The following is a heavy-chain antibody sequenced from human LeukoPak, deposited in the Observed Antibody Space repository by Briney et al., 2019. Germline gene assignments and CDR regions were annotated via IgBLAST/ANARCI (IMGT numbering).Heavy chain of an antibody. CDR3: TTGYNYDILTGYYNVRYFQH. CDR2: IKSKTDGGTT. CDR1: GFTFSNAW. Sequence: PGGSLRLSCAASGFTFSNAWMSWVRQAPGKGLEWVGRIKSKTDGGTTDYAAPVKGRFTISRDDSKNTLYLQMNSLKTEDTAVYYCTTGYNYDILTGYYNVRYFQHWGQGTLVTVSS. V-gene: IGHV3-15*01. D-gene: IGHD3-9*01. J-gene: IGHJ1*01.